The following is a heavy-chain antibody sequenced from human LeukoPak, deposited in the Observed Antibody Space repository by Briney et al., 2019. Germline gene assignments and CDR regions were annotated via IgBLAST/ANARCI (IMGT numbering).Heavy chain of an antibody. CDR1: GFPLSHYR. CDR2: IRSDGGDT. V-gene: IGHV3-74*01. J-gene: IGHJ6*02. CDR3: ARLAARQILGYYGMDV. D-gene: IGHD6-6*01. Sequence: PGVSLRLLCRASGFPLSHYRVLGARHVPGKGLVWVSRIRSDGGDTTYADFVQGRFTISRDNVKNMLYLQMNSLRAEDTAVYYCARLAARQILGYYGMDVWGQGTTVTVSS.